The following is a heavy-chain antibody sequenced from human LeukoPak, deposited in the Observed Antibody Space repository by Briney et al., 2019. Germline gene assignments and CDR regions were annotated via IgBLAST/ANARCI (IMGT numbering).Heavy chain of an antibody. Sequence: ASVKVSCKASGYTFTGYYMHWVRQAPGKGLEWVSAISGRAGSTSYADSVKGRFTISRDNSKNTLYLQMNSLRAEDTAVYYCAKDGVAGKIMYYFDYWGQGTLVTVSS. V-gene: IGHV3-23*01. J-gene: IGHJ4*02. CDR1: GYTFTGYY. CDR2: ISGRAGST. D-gene: IGHD6-19*01. CDR3: AKDGVAGKIMYYFDY.